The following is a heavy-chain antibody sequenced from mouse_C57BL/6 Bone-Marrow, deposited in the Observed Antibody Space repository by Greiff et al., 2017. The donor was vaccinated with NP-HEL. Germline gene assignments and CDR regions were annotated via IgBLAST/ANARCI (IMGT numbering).Heavy chain of an antibody. J-gene: IGHJ1*03. V-gene: IGHV6-6*01. CDR2: IRNKANNHAT. CDR3: TRREGPYWYFDV. CDR1: GFTFSDAW. Sequence: EVHLVESGGGLVQPGGSMKLSCAASGFTFSDAWMDWVRQSPEKGLEWVAEIRNKANNHATYYAESVKGRFTISRDDSKSSVYLQMNSLRAEDTGIYYCTRREGPYWYFDVWGTGTTVTVSS.